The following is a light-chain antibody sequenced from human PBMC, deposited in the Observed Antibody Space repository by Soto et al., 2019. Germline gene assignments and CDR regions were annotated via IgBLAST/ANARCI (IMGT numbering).Light chain of an antibody. CDR3: QQYRSYPLT. J-gene: IGKJ4*01. V-gene: IGKV1-16*02. CDR2: AAS. CDR1: QXXSXX. Sequence: DIQMTQSPSSLSASVGDRVTITCRAXQXXSXXCAWFQQEEGKAPTSLLYAASSLESGVPSNFRGSGSGTDFTLTISSLRXEDFATYYCQQYRSYPLTFGGGTKVEI.